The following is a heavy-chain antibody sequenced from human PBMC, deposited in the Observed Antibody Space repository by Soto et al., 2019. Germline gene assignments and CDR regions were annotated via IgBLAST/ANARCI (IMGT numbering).Heavy chain of an antibody. CDR3: ARVPMTRVTRWTWFDP. D-gene: IGHD4-17*01. CDR1: GFIYNDYG. Sequence: QVQLMESGGGVVQPGGSLRLSCTASGFIYNDYGMNWVRQSPGKGLEWVAVIWHDGSDEHYADSLKGRFTISRDNSKNMLYLQMNSLRAEDTAVYYCARVPMTRVTRWTWFDPLGQGTLVTVSS. CDR2: IWHDGSDE. V-gene: IGHV3-33*01. J-gene: IGHJ5*02.